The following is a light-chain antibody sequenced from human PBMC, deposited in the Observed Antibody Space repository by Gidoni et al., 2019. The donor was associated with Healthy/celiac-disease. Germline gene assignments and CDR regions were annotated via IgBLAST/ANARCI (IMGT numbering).Light chain of an antibody. Sequence: QSPLTQPPSVSGSPGQSITISCTGTSSDVGGYNYVSWYQQHPGKAPKLMIDDVSNRPSGVSNRFSGSKSGNTASLTISGLQAEDEADYYCSSYTSSSTSVVFGGGTKLTVL. CDR3: SSYTSSSTSVV. J-gene: IGLJ2*01. V-gene: IGLV2-14*01. CDR1: SSDVGGYNY. CDR2: DVS.